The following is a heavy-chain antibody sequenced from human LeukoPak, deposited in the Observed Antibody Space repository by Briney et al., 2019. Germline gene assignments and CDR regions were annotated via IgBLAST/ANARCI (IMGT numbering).Heavy chain of an antibody. CDR1: GFTFSNYN. J-gene: IGHJ4*02. CDR3: ARDSRGYHQLFDY. D-gene: IGHD5-12*01. CDR2: ISSSSSYI. Sequence: PGGSLRLSCAASGFTFSNYNMNWVRQAPGKGLEWVSSISSSSSYIYYADSVKGRFTISRDNAKNSLYLQMGSLRAEDTAVYYCARDSRGYHQLFDYWGQGTLVTVSS. V-gene: IGHV3-21*01.